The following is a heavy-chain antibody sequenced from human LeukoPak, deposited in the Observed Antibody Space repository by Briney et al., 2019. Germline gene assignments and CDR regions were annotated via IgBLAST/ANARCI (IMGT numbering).Heavy chain of an antibody. D-gene: IGHD4-11*01. Sequence: GASVKVSCKASGYTFTGYYMHWVRQAPGQGLEWMGWINPNSGGTNYAQNFQGRVTMTRDTSISTAYMELSRLRSDDTAVYYCASTVITSYNWFDPWGQGTLVTASS. CDR3: ASTVITSYNWFDP. V-gene: IGHV1-2*02. CDR1: GYTFTGYY. J-gene: IGHJ5*02. CDR2: INPNSGGT.